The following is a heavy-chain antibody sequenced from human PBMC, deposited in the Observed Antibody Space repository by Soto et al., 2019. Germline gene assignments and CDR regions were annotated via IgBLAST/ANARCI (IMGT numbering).Heavy chain of an antibody. D-gene: IGHD3-3*01. Sequence: PGGSLRLSCAASGFTFCEYAMHWVRQAPGKGLEWVSLISWDGSNRYYADSVKGRFTISRDNSKYSLYLQMNSLRAEDTALYYCAKDISRGPTKNYDFWSGPDYWGQGTLVTVSS. CDR2: ISWDGSNR. J-gene: IGHJ4*02. CDR1: GFTFCEYA. CDR3: AKDISRGPTKNYDFWSGPDY. V-gene: IGHV3-43D*04.